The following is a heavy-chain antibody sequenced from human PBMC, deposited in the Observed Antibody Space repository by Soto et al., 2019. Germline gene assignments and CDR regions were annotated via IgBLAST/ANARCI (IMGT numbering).Heavy chain of an antibody. V-gene: IGHV3-33*01. CDR2: IWYDGSNK. CDR1: GFTFRSYG. J-gene: IGHJ4*02. D-gene: IGHD3-9*01. Sequence: GGSLRLSCAASGFTFRSYGMHWVRQAPGKGLEWVAVIWYDGSNKYYADSVKGRFAISRDNSKNTLYLQMNSLRAEDTAVYYCARGRYYDILTGYYPDYWGQGTLVTVSS. CDR3: ARGRYYDILTGYYPDY.